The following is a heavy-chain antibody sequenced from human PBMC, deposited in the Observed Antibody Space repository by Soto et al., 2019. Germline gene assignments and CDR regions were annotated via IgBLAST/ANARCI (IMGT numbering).Heavy chain of an antibody. CDR3: ARDLSLYAQVSENYYYYGMDV. D-gene: IGHD2-2*01. Sequence: ASVKVSCKASGGTFSSYAISWVRQAPGQGLEWMGGIIPIFGTANYAQKFQGRVTITADESTSTAYMELSSLRSEDTAVYYCARDLSLYAQVSENYYYYGMDVWGQGTTVTVSS. V-gene: IGHV1-69*13. J-gene: IGHJ6*02. CDR2: IIPIFGTA. CDR1: GGTFSSYA.